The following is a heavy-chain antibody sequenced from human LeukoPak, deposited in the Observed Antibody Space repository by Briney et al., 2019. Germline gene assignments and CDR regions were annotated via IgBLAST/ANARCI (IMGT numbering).Heavy chain of an antibody. Sequence: ASVKVSCKASGYKFTNYGISWVRQAPGQGLEWMGWISPYNGNTIYAQKLQGRVTMTTDTSTSTAYMELRSLRSDDTAVYYCARDAAMTYRGYFDLWGRGTLVTVSS. D-gene: IGHD6-25*01. CDR2: ISPYNGNT. V-gene: IGHV1-18*01. CDR3: ARDAAMTYRGYFDL. CDR1: GYKFTNYG. J-gene: IGHJ2*01.